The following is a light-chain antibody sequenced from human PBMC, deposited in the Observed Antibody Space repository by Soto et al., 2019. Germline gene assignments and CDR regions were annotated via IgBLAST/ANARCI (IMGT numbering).Light chain of an antibody. CDR2: TAS. J-gene: IGKJ2*01. Sequence: DIEMTHSPSSLSASVGDRVAITCRASQTISTYLNWYHQKPGTAPKLLIYTASSLQGGVPPRFSGNGSGTLFTLTLSSLQPEDSGIYYCQQSYSRPYTFGRGTKVDIK. CDR1: QTISTY. V-gene: IGKV1-39*01. CDR3: QQSYSRPYT.